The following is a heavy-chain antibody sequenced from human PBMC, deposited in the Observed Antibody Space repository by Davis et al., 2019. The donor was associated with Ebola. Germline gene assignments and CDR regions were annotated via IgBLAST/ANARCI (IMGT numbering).Heavy chain of an antibody. J-gene: IGHJ2*01. D-gene: IGHD1-20*01. CDR2: ISSTSSYI. Sequence: GGSLRLSCAASGFTFRSYHVNWVRQAPGRGLEWVSFISSTSSYIYYADSVKGRFTISRDNAKNSLYLQMNNLRDKDTAVYYCARDGHNSWYFDLWGRGTLVTVSS. CDR3: ARDGHNSWYFDL. CDR1: GFTFRSYH. V-gene: IGHV3-48*02.